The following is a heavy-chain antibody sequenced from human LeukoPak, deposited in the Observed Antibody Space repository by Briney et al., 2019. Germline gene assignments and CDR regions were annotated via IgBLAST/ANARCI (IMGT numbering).Heavy chain of an antibody. D-gene: IGHD6-13*01. V-gene: IGHV5-51*01. CDR1: GYSFSDYW. CDR3: ARLSRYSRPYYYYYMDV. J-gene: IGHJ6*03. Sequence: GESLKVSCKASGYSFSDYWIGWVRQTPGEGLEWMGVIYPSDSATRYSPSFQGQVTISADKSISTAYLQWSSLKTSDTAMYYCARLSRYSRPYYYYYMDVWGKGTTVTVSS. CDR2: IYPSDSAT.